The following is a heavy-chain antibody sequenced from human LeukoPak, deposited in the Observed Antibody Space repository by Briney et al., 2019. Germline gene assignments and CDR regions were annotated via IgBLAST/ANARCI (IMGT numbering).Heavy chain of an antibody. CDR1: GYSISSGYY. V-gene: IGHV4-38-2*02. CDR2: IYHSGST. D-gene: IGHD6-13*01. CDR3: ARVPDPYSSSWYGFRGYYFDY. J-gene: IGHJ4*02. Sequence: SETLSLTCTVSGYSISSGYYWGWIRQPPGKGLEWIGSIYHSGSTYYNPSLKSRVTISVDTSKNQFSLKLSSVTAADTAVYYCARVPDPYSSSWYGFRGYYFDYWGQGTLVTVSS.